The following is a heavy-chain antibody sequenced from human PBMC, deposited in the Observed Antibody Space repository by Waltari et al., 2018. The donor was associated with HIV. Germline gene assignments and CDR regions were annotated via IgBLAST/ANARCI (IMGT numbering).Heavy chain of an antibody. J-gene: IGHJ5*02. V-gene: IGHV3-21*04. Sequence: LVESGGGVVKTGESLRLTCEASGFAFRHLSFNWVRQGPRGGLEWVASIRRATNEKFYLDSVRGRFVISRDDSESSVHLQMDSLKKEDTGKYFCVRDDPGYGPIDHWGRGTLVTV. CDR1: GFAFRHLS. D-gene: IGHD5-18*01. CDR3: VRDDPGYGPIDH. CDR2: IRRATNEK.